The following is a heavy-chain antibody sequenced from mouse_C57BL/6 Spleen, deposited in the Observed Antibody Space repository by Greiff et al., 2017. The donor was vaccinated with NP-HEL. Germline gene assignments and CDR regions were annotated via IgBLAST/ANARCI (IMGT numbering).Heavy chain of an antibody. V-gene: IGHV1-18*01. D-gene: IGHD1-1*01. CDR1: GYTFTDYN. CDR2: INPNNGGT. CDR3: ARNYVRDYYAMDY. J-gene: IGHJ4*01. Sequence: EVKLQESGPELVKPGASVKIPCKASGYTFTDYNMDWVKQSHGKSLEWIGDINPNNGGTIYNQKFKGKATLTVDKSSSTAYMELRSLTSEDTAVYYCARNYVRDYYAMDYWGQGTSVTVSS.